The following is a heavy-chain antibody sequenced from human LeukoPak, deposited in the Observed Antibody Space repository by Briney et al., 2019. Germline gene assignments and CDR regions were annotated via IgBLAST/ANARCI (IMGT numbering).Heavy chain of an antibody. Sequence: GAAVKLSCKASGYTFTTYYMHWVRQAPGQGLEWMGIINPSGGSTSYAQKFQGRVTMTRDTSTSTFYMELSSLRSDDTAVYYCARAPLGGDTYWGQGTLFSPSS. CDR1: GYTFTTYY. CDR2: INPSGGST. V-gene: IGHV1-46*01. CDR3: ARAPLGGDTY. J-gene: IGHJ4*02. D-gene: IGHD2-21*02.